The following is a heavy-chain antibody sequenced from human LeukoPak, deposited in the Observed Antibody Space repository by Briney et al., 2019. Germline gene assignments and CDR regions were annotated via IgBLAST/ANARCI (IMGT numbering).Heavy chain of an antibody. CDR2: SSGSGDAT. CDR1: GFIFSNYA. D-gene: IGHD2-15*01. Sequence: GGSLRLSCAVSGFIFSNYAMSWVRQAPGKGLEWVSYSSGSGDATKYADSVMGRFTISRDNSKNTLSLQMNSLRAEDTAVYYCARSGRYCSGGSCYSVPNDAFDIWGQGTMVTVSS. CDR3: ARSGRYCSGGSCYSVPNDAFDI. V-gene: IGHV3-23*01. J-gene: IGHJ3*02.